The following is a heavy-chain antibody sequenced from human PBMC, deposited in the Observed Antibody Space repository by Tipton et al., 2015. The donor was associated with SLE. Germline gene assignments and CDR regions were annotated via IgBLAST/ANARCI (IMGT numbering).Heavy chain of an antibody. D-gene: IGHD3-16*02. CDR3: ATMEYDYVWGSYRSDAFDI. V-gene: IGHV4-61*09. CDR1: GGSISSGSYY. Sequence: TLSLTCTVSGGSISSGSYYWSWIRQPAGKGLEWIGYIYTSGSTNYNPSLKSRVTISVDTSKNQFSLKLSSVTAADTAVYYCATMEYDYVWGSYRSDAFDIWGQGTMVTVSS. J-gene: IGHJ3*02. CDR2: IYTSGST.